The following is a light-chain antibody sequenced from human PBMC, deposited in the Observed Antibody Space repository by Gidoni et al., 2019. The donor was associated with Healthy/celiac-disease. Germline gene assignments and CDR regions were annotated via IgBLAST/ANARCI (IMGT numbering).Light chain of an antibody. CDR1: QSVLYSSNNKNY. J-gene: IGKJ2*01. Sequence: DILMTQSPDSLAVSLGERATINCKSSQSVLYSSNNKNYLAWYQQKPGQPPKLLIYWASTRESGVPDRFSGSGSGTDFTLTISSLQAEDVAVYYCQQYYSTPRTFGRGTKLEIK. CDR3: QQYYSTPRT. CDR2: WAS. V-gene: IGKV4-1*01.